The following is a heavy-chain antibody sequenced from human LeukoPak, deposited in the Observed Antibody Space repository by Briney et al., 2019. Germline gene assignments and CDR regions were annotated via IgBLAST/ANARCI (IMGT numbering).Heavy chain of an antibody. CDR2: IIPIFGTA. D-gene: IGHD4-17*01. CDR1: GYTFTSYD. CDR3: ARGDYGDYWDAFVI. J-gene: IGHJ3*02. V-gene: IGHV1-69*05. Sequence: SVKVSCKASGYTFTSYDINWVRQAPGQGLEWMGGIIPIFGTANYAQKFQGRVTITTDESTSTAYMELSSLRSEDTAVYYRARGDYGDYWDAFVIWGQGTMVTVSS.